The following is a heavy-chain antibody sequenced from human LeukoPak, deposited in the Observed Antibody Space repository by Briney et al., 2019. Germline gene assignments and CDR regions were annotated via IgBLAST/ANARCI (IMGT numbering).Heavy chain of an antibody. CDR1: GFTFTTFA. CDR3: SAGATTYCGEDCYPSFFFYHGIDV. D-gene: IGHD2-21*02. V-gene: IGHV1-58*01. CDR2: IVVDGGNT. J-gene: IGHJ6*02. Sequence: SVKVSRKASGFTFTTFAVQWVRQARGQRLEWIGWIVVDGGNTHYAQKFQERVDVITDRSTNTVFMELRSLRSDDTAVYYCSAGATTYCGEDCYPSFFFYHGIDVWGQGTTVTVSS.